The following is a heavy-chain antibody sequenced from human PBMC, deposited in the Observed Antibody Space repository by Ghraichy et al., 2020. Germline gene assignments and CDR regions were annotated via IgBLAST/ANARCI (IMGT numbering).Heavy chain of an antibody. CDR3: ARLEQQLAAYYWYFDL. Sequence: ESLNISCTVSGGSISSYYWSWIRQPPGKGLEWIGYIYYSGSTNYNPSLKSRVTISVDTSKNQFSLKLSSETAADTAVYYCARLEQQLAAYYWYFDLWGRGTLVTVSS. J-gene: IGHJ2*01. D-gene: IGHD6-13*01. CDR1: GGSISSYY. CDR2: IYYSGST. V-gene: IGHV4-59*01.